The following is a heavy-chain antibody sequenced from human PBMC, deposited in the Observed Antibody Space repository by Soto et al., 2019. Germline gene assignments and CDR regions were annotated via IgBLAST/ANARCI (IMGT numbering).Heavy chain of an antibody. CDR3: AKERSQVPVAED. CDR1: GFTFSSYA. D-gene: IGHD6-19*01. Sequence: EVQVLESGGDLVQPGGSLRLSCATSGFTFSSYAMSWVRQAPGKGLEWVSAINNSGGKTYYADSVKGRFTISRDNSKNTLFLQMNSLRAEDTAIYYCAKERSQVPVAEDGGQGTLVTVSS. V-gene: IGHV3-23*01. CDR2: INNSGGKT. J-gene: IGHJ4*02.